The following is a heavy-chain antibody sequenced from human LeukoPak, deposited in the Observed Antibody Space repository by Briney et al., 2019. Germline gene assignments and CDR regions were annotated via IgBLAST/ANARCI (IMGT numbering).Heavy chain of an antibody. CDR1: GFTFSSYG. CDR3: AKDLSPMVGAKTFDY. Sequence: PGGSLRLSCAASGFTFSSYGMHWVRQAPGKGLEWVAFIRYDGTNKYYADSVKGRFTISRDNSENTLYLQLHSLRAEDTAVYSCAKDLSPMVGAKTFDYWGQGTLVTVSS. V-gene: IGHV3-30*02. D-gene: IGHD1-26*01. CDR2: IRYDGTNK. J-gene: IGHJ4*02.